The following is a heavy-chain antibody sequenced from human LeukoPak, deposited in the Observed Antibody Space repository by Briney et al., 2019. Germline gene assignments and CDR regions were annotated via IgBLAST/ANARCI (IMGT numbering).Heavy chain of an antibody. CDR3: EIGGNYDWLAP. Sequence: GGSLRLSCAVSGFTLSTYGMHWVRQAPGKGLEWLAGITYDGNDKYHADSVKGRFTISRDNSRDTLYLQMDSLRADDTAIYYCEIGGNYDWLAPGGKGPLVPVSS. CDR2: ITYDGNDK. J-gene: IGHJ5*02. D-gene: IGHD4-11*01. CDR1: GFTLSTYG. V-gene: IGHV3-30*03.